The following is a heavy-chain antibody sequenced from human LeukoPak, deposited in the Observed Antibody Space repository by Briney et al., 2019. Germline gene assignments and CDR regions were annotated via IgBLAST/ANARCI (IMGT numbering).Heavy chain of an antibody. V-gene: IGHV1-2*06. CDR3: AREKCSSTSCYTGHDAFDI. Sequence: ASVKVSCKASGYTFTGYYMHWVRQAPGQGLEWMGRINPNSGGTNYAQKFQGRVTMTRDTSISTAYMELSRLRSDDTAVYYCAREKCSSTSCYTGHDAFDIWGQGTMVTVSS. CDR2: INPNSGGT. D-gene: IGHD2-2*02. J-gene: IGHJ3*02. CDR1: GYTFTGYY.